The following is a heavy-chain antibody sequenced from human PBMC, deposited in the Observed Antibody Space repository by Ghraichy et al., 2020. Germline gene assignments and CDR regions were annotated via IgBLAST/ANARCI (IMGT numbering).Heavy chain of an antibody. J-gene: IGHJ6*03. CDR3: SRGLPPKYYYYMDV. Sequence: SETLSLTCAVYGGPISNYYWNWIRQPPGKGLEWIGEINHSGSTNYNPSLKSRVTISVDTSKNQFSLKLSSVTAADTAVYYCSRGLPPKYYYYMDVWGEGTTVTVSS. CDR2: INHSGST. V-gene: IGHV4-34*01. CDR1: GGPISNYY.